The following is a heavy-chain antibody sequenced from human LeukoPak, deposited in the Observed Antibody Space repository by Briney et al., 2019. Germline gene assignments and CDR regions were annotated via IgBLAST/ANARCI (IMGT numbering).Heavy chain of an antibody. CDR3: TRDRSRAEDD. Sequence: GGSLRLSCAASGFTLSGHWMSWVRQAPGKGLEGVANINQGGSDKYYVDSVKGRFTISRDNANNLLYLQMNSLRGEDTAVYYCTRDRSRAEDDWGQGTLVTVSS. CDR1: GFTLSGHW. V-gene: IGHV3-7*01. D-gene: IGHD1-14*01. J-gene: IGHJ4*02. CDR2: INQGGSDK.